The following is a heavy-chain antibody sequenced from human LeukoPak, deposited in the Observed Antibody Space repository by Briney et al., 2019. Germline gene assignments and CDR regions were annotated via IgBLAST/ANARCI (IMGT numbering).Heavy chain of an antibody. J-gene: IGHJ1*01. V-gene: IGHV4-61*01. D-gene: IGHD3-22*01. Sequence: SETLSLTCTVSGGSVSSGSYYWSWIRQPPGKGLEWIGYIYYSGSTNYNPSLKSRVTISVDTSKNQFSLKLSSVTAADTAVYYCARGFSDYYDSSGYSAEYSQHWGQGTLVTVSS. CDR3: ARGFSDYYDSSGYSAEYSQH. CDR1: GGSVSSGSYY. CDR2: IYYSGST.